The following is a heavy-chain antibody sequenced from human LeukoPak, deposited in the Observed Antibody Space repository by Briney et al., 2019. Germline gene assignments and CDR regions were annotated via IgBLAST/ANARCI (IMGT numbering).Heavy chain of an antibody. CDR3: ARDAAYDFRNPYRYFQH. CDR2: ISWDGGST. CDR1: GFTFDDYT. Sequence: GGSLRLSCAASGFTFDDYTMHWVRHAPGKGLEWVSLISWDGGSTYYADSLKGRFTISRDNAKSALYLQMNSLRAEDTAVYYCARDAAYDFRNPYRYFQHWGQGTLVTVSS. V-gene: IGHV3-43*01. J-gene: IGHJ1*01. D-gene: IGHD3-3*01.